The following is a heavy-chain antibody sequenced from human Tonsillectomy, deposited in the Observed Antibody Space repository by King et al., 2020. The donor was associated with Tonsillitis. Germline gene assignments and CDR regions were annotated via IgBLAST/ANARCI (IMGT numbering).Heavy chain of an antibody. D-gene: IGHD5-24*01. CDR3: ARLPLRDGYREVYSFDY. CDR1: GGSISSNSYY. J-gene: IGHJ4*02. Sequence: LQLQESGPGLVKPSETMSLTCTVSGGSISSNSYYWGWIRQPPGKGLEWIGSNYNSGSTYDNPSLKSRVTITVETSKNQFSLKLSSVTAADTAVYYCARLPLRDGYREVYSFDYWGQGTLVTVSS. CDR2: NYNSGST. V-gene: IGHV4-39*01.